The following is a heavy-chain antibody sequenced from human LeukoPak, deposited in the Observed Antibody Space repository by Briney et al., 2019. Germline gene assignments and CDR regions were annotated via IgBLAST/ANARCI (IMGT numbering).Heavy chain of an antibody. D-gene: IGHD2-2*02. J-gene: IGHJ5*02. Sequence: SETLSLTCAVYGGSFSGYYWSSIRQPPGKGLEWIGEINHSGSTNYNPSLKSRVTTSVDTSKNQFSLKLSSVTAADTAVYYCARVWQGYCSSTSCYTGIFRESNWFDPWGQGTLVTVSS. CDR3: ARVWQGYCSSTSCYTGIFRESNWFDP. V-gene: IGHV4-34*01. CDR1: GGSFSGYY. CDR2: INHSGST.